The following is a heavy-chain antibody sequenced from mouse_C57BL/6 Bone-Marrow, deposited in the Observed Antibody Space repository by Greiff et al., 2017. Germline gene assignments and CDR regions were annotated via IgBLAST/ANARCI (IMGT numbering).Heavy chain of an antibody. CDR1: GYTFTDYE. D-gene: IGHD4-1*01. V-gene: IGHV1-15*01. CDR3: TRSHWDVDY. J-gene: IGHJ2*01. CDR2: IDPETGGT. Sequence: QVQLQQSGAELVRPGASVTLSCKASGYTFTDYEMHWVKQTPVHGLEWIGAIDPETGGTAYNQKFKGKAILTADKSSSTAYMELRSLTSEDSAVYNSTRSHWDVDYWGQGTTLTVSS.